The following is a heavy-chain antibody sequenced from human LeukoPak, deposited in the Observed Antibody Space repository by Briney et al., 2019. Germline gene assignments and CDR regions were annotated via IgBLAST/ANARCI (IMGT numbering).Heavy chain of an antibody. V-gene: IGHV3-23*01. D-gene: IGHD2-2*01. CDR3: AKDNVFIPAEGWFDP. Sequence: GGSLRLSCAASGFTFNNYAMSWVRQAPGKGLAWVSTISGSGGSTYYADSVKGRFTVSRDNSKNTLNLQMNSLRAEDTAVYYCAKDNVFIPAEGWFDPWGQGTLVTVSS. CDR1: GFTFNNYA. J-gene: IGHJ5*02. CDR2: ISGSGGST.